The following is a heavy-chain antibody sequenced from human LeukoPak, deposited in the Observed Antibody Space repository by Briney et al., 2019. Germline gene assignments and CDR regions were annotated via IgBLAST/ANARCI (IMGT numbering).Heavy chain of an antibody. J-gene: IGHJ4*02. V-gene: IGHV4-61*02. CDR2: IYNSGST. CDR3: ARAIWYGSGTTAFDY. CDR1: GGSISSTSYY. Sequence: SETLSLTCRVSGGSISSTSYYWGWIRQPAGKGLEWIGRIYNSGSTNYNTNYNPSLTSRVTMSVDTSKNQFSLKLNSVSAADTAVYFCARAIWYGSGTTAFDYWGQGTLVTVSP. D-gene: IGHD3-10*01.